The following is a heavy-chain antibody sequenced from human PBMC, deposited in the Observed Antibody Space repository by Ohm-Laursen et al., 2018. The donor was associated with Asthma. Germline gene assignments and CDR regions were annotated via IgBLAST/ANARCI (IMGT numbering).Heavy chain of an antibody. Sequence: SETLSLTCPVSGGSVSSGSYYWSWIRQPPGKGLEWIGYIYYSGSTNYNPSLKSRVTISVDTSKNQFSLKLSSVTAADTAVYYCARLGIAVAGFFDYWGQGTLVTVSS. CDR1: GGSVSSGSYY. J-gene: IGHJ4*02. CDR3: ARLGIAVAGFFDY. CDR2: IYYSGST. V-gene: IGHV4-61*01. D-gene: IGHD6-19*01.